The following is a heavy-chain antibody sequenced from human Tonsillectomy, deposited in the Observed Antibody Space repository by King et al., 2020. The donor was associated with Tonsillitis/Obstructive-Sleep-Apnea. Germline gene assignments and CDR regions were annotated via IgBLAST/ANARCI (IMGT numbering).Heavy chain of an antibody. CDR1: GYTFTNYG. CDR2: ISGYNGNQ. V-gene: IGHV1-18*01. D-gene: IGHD2/OR15-2a*01. J-gene: IGHJ4*02. Sequence: QVHLVQSGAEVKKPGASVKVSCTASGYTFTNYGITWVRQAPGQGLDGMGCISGYNGNQNYAQKLQGRVTMTTDKSTSTAYMELRSLRSDDTAVYYCAREVGDSSTYYVDYWGQGTLVTVSS. CDR3: AREVGDSSTYYVDY.